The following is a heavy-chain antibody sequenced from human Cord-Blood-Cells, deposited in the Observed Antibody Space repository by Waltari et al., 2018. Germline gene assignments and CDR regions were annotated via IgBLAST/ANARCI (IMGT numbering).Heavy chain of an antibody. J-gene: IGHJ4*02. V-gene: IGHV1-69*01. D-gene: IGHD3-10*01. CDR3: ARDGGLWFGELLAYFDY. CDR1: GGTFSSYA. Sequence: QVQLVQSGAEVKKPGSSVKVSCKASGGTFSSYAISWVRQAPGQGLEWMGGNVPIFGTANYALKFQDRVKITADESTGTAYMELSSMRSEDTAVYYCARDGGLWFGELLAYFDYWGQGTLVTVSS. CDR2: NVPIFGTA.